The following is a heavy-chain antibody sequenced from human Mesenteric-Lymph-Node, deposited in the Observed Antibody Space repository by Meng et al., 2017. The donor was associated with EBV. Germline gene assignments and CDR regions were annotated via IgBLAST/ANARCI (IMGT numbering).Heavy chain of an antibody. CDR2: IYHSGRT. CDR1: GGSITRTTW. Sequence: VWLQETGPALVRPSGTLSLTCTVSGGSITRTTWWNWVRQPPGKGLEWIGEIYHSGRTNCKPSLQSRVTMSVDKSQNHFSLKLTSVTAADTAVYYCAGASDISGYYGGLDYWGQGILVTVSS. J-gene: IGHJ4*02. D-gene: IGHD3-22*01. V-gene: IGHV4-4*02. CDR3: AGASDISGYYGGLDY.